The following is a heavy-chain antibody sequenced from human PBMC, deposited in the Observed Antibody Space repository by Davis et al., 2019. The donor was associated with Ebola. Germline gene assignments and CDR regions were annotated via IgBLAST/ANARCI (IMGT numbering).Heavy chain of an antibody. CDR3: VRAVFHEVLDY. CDR2: VSHSERER. Sequence: PGGSLRLSCAASGFTFRNYAMHWVRQAPGKGLEWVAVVSHSERERFYADSVKGRFTISRDNSENTLYLQMSSLTVDDTAVYYCVRAVFHEVLDYWGQGTLMTVSS. J-gene: IGHJ4*02. D-gene: IGHD3-3*01. CDR1: GFTFRNYA. V-gene: IGHV3-30*04.